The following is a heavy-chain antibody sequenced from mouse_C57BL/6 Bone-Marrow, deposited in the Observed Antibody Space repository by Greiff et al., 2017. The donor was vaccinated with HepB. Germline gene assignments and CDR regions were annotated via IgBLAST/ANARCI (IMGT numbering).Heavy chain of an antibody. CDR1: GYTFTSYW. V-gene: IGHV1-55*01. D-gene: IGHD2-3*01. Sequence: QVQLQQPGAELVKPGASVKMSCKASGYTFTSYWITWVKQRPGQGLEWIGDIYPGSGSTNYNEKFKSKATLTVDTSSSTAYMELSSLTSEDPAVYYCAIRDGYFCDYWGKDTTHTVCS. J-gene: IGHJ2*01. CDR3: AIRDGYFCDY. CDR2: IYPGSGST.